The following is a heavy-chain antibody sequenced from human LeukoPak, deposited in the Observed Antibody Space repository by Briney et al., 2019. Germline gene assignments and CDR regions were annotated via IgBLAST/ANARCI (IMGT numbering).Heavy chain of an antibody. CDR1: GFTFSSYG. D-gene: IGHD6-13*01. V-gene: IGHV3-33*01. J-gene: IGHJ4*02. CDR3: ARDNPSAAGIDY. CDR2: IRYDGSNK. Sequence: GGSLRLSCAASGFTFSSYGMHWVRQAPGKGLEWVAVIRYDGSNKYYADSVEGRFTISRDNSKNTLYLQMNSLRAEDTAVYYCARDNPSAAGIDYWGQGTLVTVSS.